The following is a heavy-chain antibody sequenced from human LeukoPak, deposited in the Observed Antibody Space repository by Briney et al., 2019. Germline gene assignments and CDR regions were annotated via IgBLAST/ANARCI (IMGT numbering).Heavy chain of an antibody. Sequence: PSETLSLTCAVYGGSFSGYYWSWIRQPPGKGLEWIGEINHSGSTNYNPSLKSRVTISVDTSKNQFSLKLSSVTAADTAVYYCARGPKRWLRSYYFDYWGQGTLVTVSS. D-gene: IGHD5-24*01. CDR2: INHSGST. CDR3: ARGPKRWLRSYYFDY. J-gene: IGHJ4*02. CDR1: GGSFSGYY. V-gene: IGHV4-34*01.